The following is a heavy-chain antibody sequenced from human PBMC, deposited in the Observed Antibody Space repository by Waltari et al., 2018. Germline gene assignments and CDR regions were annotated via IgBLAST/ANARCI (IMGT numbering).Heavy chain of an antibody. CDR1: GYTFTSYA. CDR3: ARKRVRGYYDSSGYHNWFDP. D-gene: IGHD3-22*01. Sequence: QVQLVQSGAEVKKPGASVKVSCKASGYTFTSYAMHWVRPAPGQRLEWMGWINAGNGNTKYSQKFQGRVTITRDTSASTAYMELSSLRSEDTAVYYCARKRVRGYYDSSGYHNWFDPWGQGTLVTVSS. CDR2: INAGNGNT. V-gene: IGHV1-3*01. J-gene: IGHJ5*02.